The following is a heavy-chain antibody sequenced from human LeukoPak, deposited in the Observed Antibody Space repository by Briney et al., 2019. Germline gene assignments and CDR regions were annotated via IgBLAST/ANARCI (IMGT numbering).Heavy chain of an antibody. CDR2: ISAYNGNT. Sequence: ASVKVSCKASVYTFTSYGISWVRQAPGQGLEWMGWISAYNGNTNYAQKLQGRVTMTTDTSTSTAYMELRSLRSDDTAVYYCARGRDRFVRYGDYGLGGWFDPWGQGTLVTVSS. J-gene: IGHJ5*02. V-gene: IGHV1-18*01. CDR3: ARGRDRFVRYGDYGLGGWFDP. CDR1: VYTFTSYG. D-gene: IGHD4-17*01.